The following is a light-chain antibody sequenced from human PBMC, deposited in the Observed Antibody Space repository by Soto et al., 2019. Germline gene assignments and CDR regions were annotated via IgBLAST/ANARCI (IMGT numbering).Light chain of an antibody. CDR3: QLFGRSVT. Sequence: DIVLTQSPGTLSLSPGERATLSCRASQLVVTDYLHWYQQKPGQAPRLLIYGALKRATGIPDRFSGSGSGTDFTLTISRLEPEDCAVYYCQLFGRSVTFGSGTKVDIK. CDR1: QLVVTDY. V-gene: IGKV3-20*01. CDR2: GAL. J-gene: IGKJ3*01.